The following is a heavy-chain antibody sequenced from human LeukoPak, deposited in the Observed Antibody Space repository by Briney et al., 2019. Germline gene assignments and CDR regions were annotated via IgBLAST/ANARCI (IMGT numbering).Heavy chain of an antibody. CDR1: GGTFSSYA. Sequence: SVKVSCKASGGTFSSYAISWVRQAPGQGLEWMGGIIPIFGTANYAQKFQGRVTITADESTSTAYMELSSLRSEDTAVYYCAQEGYVWGGYRQFDYWGQGTLVTVSS. J-gene: IGHJ4*02. CDR2: IIPIFGTA. D-gene: IGHD3-16*02. CDR3: AQEGYVWGGYRQFDY. V-gene: IGHV1-69*13.